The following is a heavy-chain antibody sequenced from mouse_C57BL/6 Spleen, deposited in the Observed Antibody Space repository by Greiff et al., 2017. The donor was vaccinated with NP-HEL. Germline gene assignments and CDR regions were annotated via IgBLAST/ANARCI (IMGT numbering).Heavy chain of an antibody. Sequence: QVQLQQPGAELVMPGASVKLSCKASGYTFTSYWMHWVKQRPGQGLEWIGEIDPSDSYTNYNQKFKGKSTLTVDKSSSTAYMQLSSLTSEDSAVYYCARSDGLTSSDYWGQGTTLTVSS. CDR2: IDPSDSYT. CDR3: ARSDGLTSSDY. CDR1: GYTFTSYW. D-gene: IGHD2-3*01. J-gene: IGHJ2*01. V-gene: IGHV1-69*01.